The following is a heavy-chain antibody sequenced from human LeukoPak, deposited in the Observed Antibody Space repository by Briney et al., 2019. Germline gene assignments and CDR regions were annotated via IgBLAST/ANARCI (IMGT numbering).Heavy chain of an antibody. CDR3: ARLHGWGVATITADY. D-gene: IGHD5-12*01. J-gene: IGHJ4*02. Sequence: ASVKVSCKASGYXFTGYYIHWVRQAPGQGLEWRGWINPNSGGTNYAQKFQGRVTMTRDTSISTAYMELSRLRSDDTAVYYCARLHGWGVATITADYWGQGTLVTVSS. CDR2: INPNSGGT. CDR1: GYXFTGYY. V-gene: IGHV1-2*02.